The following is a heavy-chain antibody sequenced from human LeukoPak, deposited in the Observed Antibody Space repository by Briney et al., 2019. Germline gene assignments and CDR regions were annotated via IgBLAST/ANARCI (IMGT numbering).Heavy chain of an antibody. CDR1: GGSISSGGYS. J-gene: IGHJ4*02. CDR3: ARGSGDYVWGSYRYKGDYFDY. Sequence: SETLSLTCAVSGGSISSGGYSWSWIRQPPGKGLEWVGEINDSGSTNYNPSLKRRVTISVDTSKNQFSLKLRSVTAADTAVYYCARGSGDYVWGSYRYKGDYFDYWGQGTLVSVSS. V-gene: IGHV4-30-2*01. D-gene: IGHD3-16*02. CDR2: INDSGST.